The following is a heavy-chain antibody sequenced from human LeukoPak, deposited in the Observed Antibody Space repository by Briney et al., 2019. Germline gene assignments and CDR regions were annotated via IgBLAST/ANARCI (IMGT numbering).Heavy chain of an antibody. Sequence: WASVKVSCKVSGYTLTELSMHWVRQAPGKGLEWMGGFDPEDGETIYAQKFQGRVTMTEDTSTDTAYMELSSLRSEDTAVYYCATYYGDYVDSGYYYYYMDVWGKGTTVTISS. CDR1: GYTLTELS. CDR2: FDPEDGET. J-gene: IGHJ6*03. D-gene: IGHD4-17*01. V-gene: IGHV1-24*01. CDR3: ATYYGDYVDSGYYYYYMDV.